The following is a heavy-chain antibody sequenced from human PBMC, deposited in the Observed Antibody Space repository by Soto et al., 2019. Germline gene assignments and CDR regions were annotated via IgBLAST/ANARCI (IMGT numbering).Heavy chain of an antibody. Sequence: EVQLLESGGGLVQPGGSLRLSCAASGFTFSSYAMSWVRLAPGKGLEWFSSIGGSGGTYYADSVKGRFTISRDNSKNMLYLHLNSLSGEDTAMYYCAKGQGWSYYYDSWGQGTLVTVSS. CDR2: IGGSGGT. V-gene: IGHV3-23*01. CDR1: GFTFSSYA. CDR3: AKGQGWSYYYDS. D-gene: IGHD2-15*01. J-gene: IGHJ4*02.